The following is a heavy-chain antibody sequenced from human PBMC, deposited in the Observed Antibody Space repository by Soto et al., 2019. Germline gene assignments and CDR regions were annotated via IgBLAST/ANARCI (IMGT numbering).Heavy chain of an antibody. J-gene: IGHJ6*02. D-gene: IGHD3-9*01. CDR3: ASGKLRYFDWLSQNNYYYYGMDV. Sequence: PSETLSLTCTVSGGSISSYYWSWIRQPPGKGLEWIGYIYYSGGTNYNPSLKSRVTISVDTSKNQFSLKLSSVTAADTAVYYCASGKLRYFDWLSQNNYYYYGMDVWGQGTTVTVS. V-gene: IGHV4-59*01. CDR1: GGSISSYY. CDR2: IYYSGGT.